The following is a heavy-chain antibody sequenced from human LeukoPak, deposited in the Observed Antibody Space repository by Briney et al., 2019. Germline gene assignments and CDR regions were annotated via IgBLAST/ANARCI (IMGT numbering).Heavy chain of an antibody. CDR1: GFTFSSYA. CDR3: ARDSRYFDWSPYYYYGMDV. J-gene: IGHJ6*02. V-gene: IGHV3-30*04. CDR2: ISYDGSNK. D-gene: IGHD3-9*01. Sequence: PGRSLRLSCAASGFTFSSYAMHWVRQAPGKGLEWVAVISYDGSNKYYADSVKGRFTISRDNSKNTLYLQMNSLRAEDTAVYYCARDSRYFDWSPYYYYGMDVWGQGTTVTVSS.